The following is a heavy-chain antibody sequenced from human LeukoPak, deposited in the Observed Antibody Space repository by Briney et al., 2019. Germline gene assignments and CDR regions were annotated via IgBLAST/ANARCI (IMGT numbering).Heavy chain of an antibody. D-gene: IGHD5-24*01. V-gene: IGHV4-38-2*02. CDR1: GYSISSGYY. J-gene: IGHJ4*02. CDR3: ARERLEMATISLVPYCDY. Sequence: PSETLSLTCTVSGYSISSGYYWGWIRQPPGKGLEWIGSIYHSRSTYYNPSLKSRVTISVDTSKNQFSLKLSSVTAADTAVYYCARERLEMATISLVPYCDYWGQGTLVTVSS. CDR2: IYHSRST.